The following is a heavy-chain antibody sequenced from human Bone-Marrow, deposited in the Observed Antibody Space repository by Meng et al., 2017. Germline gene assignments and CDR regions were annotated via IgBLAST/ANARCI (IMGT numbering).Heavy chain of an antibody. Sequence: QGRLGGSGGGLVKPGGSLRLSCAASGFTFSDYYMSWIRQAPGKGLEWVSYISSSGSTIYYADSVKGRFTISRDNAKNSLYLQMNSLRAEDTAVYYCASYSSGWYPPTDWGQGTLVTVSS. CDR1: GFTFSDYY. CDR3: ASYSSGWYPPTD. J-gene: IGHJ4*02. D-gene: IGHD6-19*01. CDR2: ISSSGSTI. V-gene: IGHV3-11*01.